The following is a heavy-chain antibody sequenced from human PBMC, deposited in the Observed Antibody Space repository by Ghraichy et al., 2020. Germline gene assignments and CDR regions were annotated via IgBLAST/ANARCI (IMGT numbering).Heavy chain of an antibody. Sequence: GGSLRLSCAASGFTFSSYAMSWVRQAPGKGLEWVSAISGSGGSTYYADSVKGRFTISRDNSKNTLYLQMNSLRAEDTAVYYCAKDTDRFWSGYRFDPWGQGTLVTVSS. D-gene: IGHD3-3*01. CDR2: ISGSGGST. J-gene: IGHJ5*02. CDR1: GFTFSSYA. CDR3: AKDTDRFWSGYRFDP. V-gene: IGHV3-23*01.